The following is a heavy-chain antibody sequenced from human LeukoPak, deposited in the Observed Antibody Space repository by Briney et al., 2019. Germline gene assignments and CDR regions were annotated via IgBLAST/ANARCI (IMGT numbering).Heavy chain of an antibody. Sequence: PGGSLRLSCAASGFTFSSYAMHWVRQAPGKGLEWVAVISYDGSNKYYADSVKGRFTISRDNSKNTLYRQMNSLRAEDTAVYYCGASPHYYYGMDVWGQGTTVTVSS. CDR3: GASPHYYYGMDV. V-gene: IGHV3-30-3*01. CDR1: GFTFSSYA. J-gene: IGHJ6*02. CDR2: ISYDGSNK.